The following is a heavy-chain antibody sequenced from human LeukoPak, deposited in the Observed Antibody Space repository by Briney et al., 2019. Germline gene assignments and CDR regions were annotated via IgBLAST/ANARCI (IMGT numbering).Heavy chain of an antibody. CDR3: ARGVMYYYDSSGYHPYFDY. V-gene: IGHV4-59*08. CDR1: GGSISSYY. D-gene: IGHD3-22*01. CDR2: IYYSGST. Sequence: SETLSLTCTVSGGSISSYYWSWIRQPPGKGLEWIGYIYYSGSTNYNPALKSRVTISVDTSKNQFSLKLSSVTAADTAVYCCARGVMYYYDSSGYHPYFDYWGQGTLVTVSS. J-gene: IGHJ4*02.